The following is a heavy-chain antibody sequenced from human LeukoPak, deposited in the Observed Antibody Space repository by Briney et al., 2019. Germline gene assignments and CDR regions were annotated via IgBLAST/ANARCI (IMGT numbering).Heavy chain of an antibody. V-gene: IGHV4-59*01. CDR1: GGSISSYY. CDR3: ARDLRYYDSSGYYYFDY. CDR2: IYYSGST. Sequence: PSETLSLTCTVSGGSISSYYWSWIRQPPGKGLEWIGYIYYSGSTNYNPSLKSRVTISVDTSKNQFSLKLSSVTAADTAVYYCARDLRYYDSSGYYYFDYWGQEPWSPSPQ. D-gene: IGHD3-22*01. J-gene: IGHJ4*01.